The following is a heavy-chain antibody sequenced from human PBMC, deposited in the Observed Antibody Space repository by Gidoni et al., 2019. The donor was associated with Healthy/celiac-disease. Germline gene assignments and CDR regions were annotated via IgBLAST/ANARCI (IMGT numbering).Heavy chain of an antibody. CDR1: GGSISSYY. V-gene: IGHV4-59*08. D-gene: IGHD6-13*01. CDR3: ARLVWIAAAHTLDNWFDP. Sequence: QVQLQESGPGLVKPSETLSLTCTVSGGSISSYYWSWIRQPPGKGLEWIGYIYYSGSTNYNPSLKSRVTISVDTSKNQFSLKLSSVTAADTAVYYCARLVWIAAAHTLDNWFDPWGQGTLVTVSS. J-gene: IGHJ5*02. CDR2: IYYSGST.